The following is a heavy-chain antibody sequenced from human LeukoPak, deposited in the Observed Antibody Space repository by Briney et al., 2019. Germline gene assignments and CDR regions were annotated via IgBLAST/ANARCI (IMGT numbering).Heavy chain of an antibody. CDR1: GGSISSGGYY. Sequence: SETLSLTCTVSGGSISSGGYYWSWIRQHPGKGLEWIGYIYYSGSTCYNPSLKSRVTISVDTSKNQFSLKLGSVTAADTAVYYCATSRMLRNWFDPWGQGTLVTVSS. CDR2: IYYSGST. D-gene: IGHD2-8*01. V-gene: IGHV4-31*03. J-gene: IGHJ5*02. CDR3: ATSRMLRNWFDP.